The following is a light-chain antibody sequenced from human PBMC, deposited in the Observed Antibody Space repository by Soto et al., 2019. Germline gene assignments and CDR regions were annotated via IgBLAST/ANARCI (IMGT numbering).Light chain of an antibody. Sequence: EIVLTQSPATLSLSPGERATLSCRASQSIGLAIAWYQHKPGQAPRLLIFDASQRATGIPARFRGSGSGTDFTLSISRLEPEDFAVYYCQQRTDRPPWTFGQGTRWIS. J-gene: IGKJ1*01. CDR1: QSIGLA. CDR3: QQRTDRPPWT. V-gene: IGKV3-11*01. CDR2: DAS.